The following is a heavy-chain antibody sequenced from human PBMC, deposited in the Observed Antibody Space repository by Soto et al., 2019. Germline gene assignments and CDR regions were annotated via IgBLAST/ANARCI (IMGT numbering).Heavy chain of an antibody. Sequence: QVQLVQSGAEVKKPGASVKVSCEATGYTFTGNYLHWVRQAPGQGLEWMGWIHPHSGATKYAQKFQGWVTMTRDTSTSTAYLELRRPKSNDTAGYYCVREIVGPNYGRFAPWGQGNLVTVSS. CDR2: IHPHSGAT. CDR3: VREIVGPNYGRFAP. D-gene: IGHD2-21*01. CDR1: GYTFTGNY. J-gene: IGHJ5*02. V-gene: IGHV1-2*04.